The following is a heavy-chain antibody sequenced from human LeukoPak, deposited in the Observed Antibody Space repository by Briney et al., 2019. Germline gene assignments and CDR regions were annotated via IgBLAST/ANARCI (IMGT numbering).Heavy chain of an antibody. Sequence: GSLRLSCAGSGFTFSSYAMNWVRPAPGKGLEWVSAISGSGGSTYYADSVKGRFTISRDNSKNTLYLQMNSLRAEDTAVYYCAKGFVVRANLRNLSCYYYYGMDVWGQGTTITVSS. J-gene: IGHJ6*02. V-gene: IGHV3-23*01. CDR2: ISGSGGST. CDR3: AKGFVVRANLRNLSCYYYYGMDV. CDR1: GFTFSSYA. D-gene: IGHD3-10*01.